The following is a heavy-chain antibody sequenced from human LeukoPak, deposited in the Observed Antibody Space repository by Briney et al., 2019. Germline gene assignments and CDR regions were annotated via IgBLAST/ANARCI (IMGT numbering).Heavy chain of an antibody. Sequence: PSETLSLTCTVSGGSISSSSYYWGWIRQPPGKGLEWIGSIYYSGSTNYNPSLKSRVTILEDKSKNQFSLKLSSVTAADTAVYYCARLSLKVLEWSPTKGKETHYFDYWGQGTLVTVSS. CDR3: ARLSLKVLEWSPTKGKETHYFDY. V-gene: IGHV4-39*07. D-gene: IGHD3-3*01. J-gene: IGHJ4*02. CDR1: GGSISSSSYY. CDR2: IYYSGST.